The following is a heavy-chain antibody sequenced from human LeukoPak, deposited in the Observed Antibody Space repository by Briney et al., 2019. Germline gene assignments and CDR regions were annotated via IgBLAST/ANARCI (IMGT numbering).Heavy chain of an antibody. Sequence: GASVKVSCKASGYTFTSYGISWVRQAPGQGLEWMGWISAYNGNTNYAQKLQGRVTMTTDTSTSTAYMELRSLRSDDTAVYYCARVLDYYYYYYMDVWGKGTTVTVSS. V-gene: IGHV1-18*01. CDR2: ISAYNGNT. CDR1: GYTFTSYG. J-gene: IGHJ6*03. CDR3: ARVLDYYYYYYMDV.